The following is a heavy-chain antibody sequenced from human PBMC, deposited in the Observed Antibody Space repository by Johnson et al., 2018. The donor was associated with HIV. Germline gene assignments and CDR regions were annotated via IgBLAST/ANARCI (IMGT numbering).Heavy chain of an antibody. Sequence: MLLVESGGGLVQPGGSLRLSCAASGFSFRSYWMSWVRQAPGKGLEWVANIKQDGSEKYYVDSVKGRFTISRDNAKNSLYLQMNSLRVEDTAVYYCARDWGTIQLWSSGAFDIWGQGTMVTVSS. J-gene: IGHJ3*02. CDR1: GFSFRSYW. V-gene: IGHV3-7*01. CDR3: ARDWGTIQLWSSGAFDI. CDR2: IKQDGSEK. D-gene: IGHD5-18*01.